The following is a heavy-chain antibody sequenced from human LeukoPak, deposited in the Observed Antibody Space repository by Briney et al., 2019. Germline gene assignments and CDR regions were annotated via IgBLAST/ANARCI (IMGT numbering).Heavy chain of an antibody. J-gene: IGHJ4*02. Sequence: PSETLSLTCTVSGGSISSYYWSWIRQPPGKGLEWIGYIYYSGSTNYNPSLKSRVTISVDTSKNQFSLRLNSVTDADTAVYYCARDDYYGPGSYYNNFDSWGQGTQVTVSS. CDR2: IYYSGST. V-gene: IGHV4-59*01. CDR1: GGSISSYY. D-gene: IGHD3-10*01. CDR3: ARDDYYGPGSYYNNFDS.